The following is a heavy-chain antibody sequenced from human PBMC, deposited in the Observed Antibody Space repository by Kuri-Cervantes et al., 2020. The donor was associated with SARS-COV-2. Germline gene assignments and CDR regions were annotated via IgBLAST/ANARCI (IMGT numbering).Heavy chain of an antibody. CDR2: INPAGGDT. J-gene: IGHJ6*02. D-gene: IGHD2-15*01. CDR3: TRAGDIVVVPYYGMDV. CDR1: GYTSINYY. V-gene: IGHV1-46*03. Sequence: ASVKVSCKVSGYTSINYYMHWVRQAPGQGLEWMGMINPAGGDTNYAQKFQGRVTMTRDTSTRTVYIELTSLRSEDTAIYYCTRAGDIVVVPYYGMDVWGQGTTVTVSS.